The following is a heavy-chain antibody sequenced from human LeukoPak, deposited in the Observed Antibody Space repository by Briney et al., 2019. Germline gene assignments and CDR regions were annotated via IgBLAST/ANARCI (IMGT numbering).Heavy chain of an antibody. J-gene: IGHJ4*02. Sequence: GGSLRLSCAASGFTFSSYSMHWVRQAPGKGLEYVPAISSNGGSTYYANSVKGRFTISRDNSKNTPYLQMGSLRAEDMAVYYCARGSGTYYPLYFDYWGQGTLVTVSS. CDR3: ARGSGTYYPLYFDY. V-gene: IGHV3-64*01. CDR1: GFTFSSYS. D-gene: IGHD1-26*01. CDR2: ISSNGGST.